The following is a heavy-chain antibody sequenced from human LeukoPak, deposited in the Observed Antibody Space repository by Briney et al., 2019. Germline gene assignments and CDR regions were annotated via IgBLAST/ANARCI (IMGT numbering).Heavy chain of an antibody. Sequence: PGGSLRLSCAASGFSFSDFYLTWIRQAPGKGLEWISYISNSGTTIYYADGVKGRFTVSRDNANNSLYLQMNSLRAEDTAVYYCAIHQRLRYSSSWYERPLPIWGQGTLVTVSS. J-gene: IGHJ4*02. D-gene: IGHD6-13*01. V-gene: IGHV3-11*01. CDR2: ISNSGTTI. CDR1: GFSFSDFY. CDR3: AIHQRLRYSSSWYERPLPI.